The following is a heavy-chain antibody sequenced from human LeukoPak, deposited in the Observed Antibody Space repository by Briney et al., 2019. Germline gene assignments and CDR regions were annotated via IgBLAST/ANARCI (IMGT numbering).Heavy chain of an antibody. D-gene: IGHD3-10*02. CDR1: GFTFISYE. V-gene: IGHV3-48*03. J-gene: IGHJ6*04. CDR3: AELGITMIGGV. CDR2: ISSSGSTI. Sequence: GGSLRLSCAASGFTFISYEMNWVRQAPGKGLEWVSYISSSGSTIYYADSVKGRFTISRDNAKNSLYLQMNSLRAEDTAVYSCAELGITMIGGVWGKGTTVTISS.